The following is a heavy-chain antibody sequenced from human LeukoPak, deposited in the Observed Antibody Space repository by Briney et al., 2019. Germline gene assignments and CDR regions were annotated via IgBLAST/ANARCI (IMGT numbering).Heavy chain of an antibody. Sequence: PSQTLSLTCTVSGGSISSGGYYWSWIRQPPGKGLEWIGYIYHSGRTYYNPSLKSRVTISVDRSKNQFSLKLSSVTAADTAVYYCARGLEYYYGSGSYKGDAFDIWGQGTMVTVSS. D-gene: IGHD3-10*01. CDR2: IYHSGRT. J-gene: IGHJ3*02. CDR1: GGSISSGGYY. V-gene: IGHV4-30-2*01. CDR3: ARGLEYYYGSGSYKGDAFDI.